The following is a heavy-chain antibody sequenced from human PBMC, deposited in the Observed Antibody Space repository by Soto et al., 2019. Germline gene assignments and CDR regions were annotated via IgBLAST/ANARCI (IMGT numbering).Heavy chain of an antibody. CDR3: AREINWKGVDY. CDR2: IIPIFGTA. Sequence: GASVKVSCKASRGTLSSYAISWVRQAPGQGLEWMGGIIPIFGTANYAQKFQGRVTMTRNTSISTAYMELSSLRSEDTAVYYCAREINWKGVDYWGQGTLVTVSS. V-gene: IGHV1-69*05. J-gene: IGHJ4*02. D-gene: IGHD1-20*01. CDR1: RGTLSSYA.